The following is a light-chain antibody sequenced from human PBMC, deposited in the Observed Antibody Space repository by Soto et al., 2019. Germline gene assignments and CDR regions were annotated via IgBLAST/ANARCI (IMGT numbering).Light chain of an antibody. CDR1: QDININ. V-gene: IGKV3D-15*01. CDR2: GAS. Sequence: EIVMTQSPATLSVSPGERATLSCRASQDININLAWYQQKAGQAPRLLIYGASTRATGIPDRFSGSGSGTDFTLTIDRLQSEDFAVYYCQQYNNWPWTFGQGTKVDIK. J-gene: IGKJ1*01. CDR3: QQYNNWPWT.